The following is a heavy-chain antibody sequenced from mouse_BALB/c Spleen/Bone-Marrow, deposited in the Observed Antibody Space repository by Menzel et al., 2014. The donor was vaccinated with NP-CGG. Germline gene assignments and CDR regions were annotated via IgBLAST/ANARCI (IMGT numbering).Heavy chain of an antibody. CDR2: INPGSRST. D-gene: IGHD1-1*01. CDR3: ARRTTGVAPFDF. Sequence: QVQLKNTGAELARPGTSVKASCKASGYAFTNYLIEWVKQRPGQGLEWIGVINPGSRSTNYNEKFKGKATLTADKSSSTAYMQLSSLTSDDSAVYFCARRTTGVAPFDFCGHATTLAISS. CDR1: GYAFTNYL. V-gene: IGHV1-54*01. J-gene: IGHJ2*01.